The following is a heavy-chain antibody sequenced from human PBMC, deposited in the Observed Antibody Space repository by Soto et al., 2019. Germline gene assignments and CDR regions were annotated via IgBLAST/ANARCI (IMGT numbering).Heavy chain of an antibody. D-gene: IGHD3-9*01. CDR3: ARDLSDILTGYYPYYYYYGMDV. V-gene: IGHV3-7*01. CDR2: IKQDGSEK. J-gene: IGHJ6*02. Sequence: EVQLVESGGGLVQPGGSLRLSCEASGFTFSSYWMSWVRQAPGKGLEWVANIKQDGSEKYYVDSVKGRFTISRDNAKNSLYLQMNSLRAEDTAVYYCARDLSDILTGYYPYYYYYGMDVWGQGTTVTVSS. CDR1: GFTFSSYW.